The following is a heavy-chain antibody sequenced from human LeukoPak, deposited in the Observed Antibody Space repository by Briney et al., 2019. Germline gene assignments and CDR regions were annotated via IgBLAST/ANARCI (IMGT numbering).Heavy chain of an antibody. J-gene: IGHJ5*02. CDR1: GGSFSGYY. D-gene: IGHD3-22*01. Sequence: CETVSLTCAVYGGSFSGYYWSWVRQPPGKGRVWSGEINHSGSTNYNPYPKSRVTISVDTSKNQFSLKLSSVTAADTAVYNCAGRASGYLAKGLCRLTSDWWYDPWG. CDR3: AGRASGYLAKGLCRLTSDWWYDP. CDR2: INHSGST. V-gene: IGHV4-34*01.